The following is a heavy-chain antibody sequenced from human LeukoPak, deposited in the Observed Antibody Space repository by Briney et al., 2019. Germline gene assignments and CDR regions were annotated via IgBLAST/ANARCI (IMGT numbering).Heavy chain of an antibody. V-gene: IGHV1-69*04. J-gene: IGHJ4*02. CDR2: IIPIFGIA. CDR3: ARVDAGYCSSTSCPPVY. Sequence: SVKVSCKASGGTFSSYAISWVRQAPGQGLEWMGRIIPIFGIANYAQKFQGRVTITADKSTSTAYMELSSLRSEGTAVYYCARVDAGYCSSTSCPPVYWGQGTLVTVSS. CDR1: GGTFSSYA. D-gene: IGHD2-2*01.